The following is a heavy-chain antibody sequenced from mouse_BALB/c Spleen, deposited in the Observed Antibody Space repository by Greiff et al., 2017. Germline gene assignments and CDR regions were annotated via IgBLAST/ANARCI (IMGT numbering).Heavy chain of an antibody. V-gene: IGHV2-2*02. Sequence: QVQLQQSGPGLVQPSQTLSITCTVSGFSLTSYGVHWVRQSPGKGLEWLGVIWSGGSTDYNAAFISRLSISKDNSKSQVIFKMNSLQANDTAIYCCARRGGDYAMDYWGQGTSVTVSS. CDR1: GFSLTSYG. CDR3: ARRGGDYAMDY. J-gene: IGHJ4*01. CDR2: IWSGGST.